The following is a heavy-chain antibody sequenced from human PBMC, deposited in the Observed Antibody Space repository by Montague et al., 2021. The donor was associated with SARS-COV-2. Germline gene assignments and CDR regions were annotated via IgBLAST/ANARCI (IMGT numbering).Heavy chain of an antibody. CDR2: SGWGDDK. CDR1: GFSRNTSGMG. J-gene: IGHJ4*02. Sequence: PALVKPTQTLTLTCNFSGFSRNTSGMGVSWIRQPPGKALEWLARSGWGDDKYYSTSLKTRLTISKDTSKNQVVLTMTNMDPVDTATYYCARTYAPSAVAVDYWGQGTLVTVSS. V-gene: IGHV2-70*11. D-gene: IGHD6-19*01. CDR3: ARTYAPSAVAVDY.